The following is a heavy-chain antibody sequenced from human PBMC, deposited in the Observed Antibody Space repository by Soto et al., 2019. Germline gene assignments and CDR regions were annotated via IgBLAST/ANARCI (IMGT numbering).Heavy chain of an antibody. CDR2: ISGSGVRT. V-gene: IGHV3-23*01. CDR3: AKDGGGAPIFGVVNNWFDP. D-gene: IGHD3-3*01. J-gene: IGHJ5*02. CDR1: GFTFSNFA. Sequence: EVQLLESGGGLVQPGGSLRLSCAASGFTFSNFALSWVRQAPGKGLEWVSAISGSGVRTYYADSVKGRFTISRDNSKDTLYLQMNSLRADDTAVYYCAKDGGGAPIFGVVNNWFDPWGQGTLVTVSS.